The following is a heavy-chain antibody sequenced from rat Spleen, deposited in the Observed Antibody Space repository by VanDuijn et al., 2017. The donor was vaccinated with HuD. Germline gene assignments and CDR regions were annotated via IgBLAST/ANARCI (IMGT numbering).Heavy chain of an antibody. CDR2: ISYDGSST. CDR1: GFTFSDYY. CDR3: ARHPNWDGDFDY. V-gene: IGHV5-29*01. Sequence: EVQLVESDGGLVQPGRSLKLSCAASGFTFSDYYMAWVRQAPTKGLEWVATISYDGSSTYYRDSVKGRFTISRDNAKSTLYLQMDSLRSEDTATYYCARHPNWDGDFDYWGQGVMVTVSS. D-gene: IGHD5-1*01. J-gene: IGHJ2*01.